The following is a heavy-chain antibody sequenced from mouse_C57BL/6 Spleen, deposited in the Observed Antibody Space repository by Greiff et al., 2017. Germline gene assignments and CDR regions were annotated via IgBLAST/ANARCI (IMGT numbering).Heavy chain of an antibody. CDR2: IYPGGGYT. CDR3: ARGGYGSSHWYFDV. V-gene: IGHV1-63*01. J-gene: IGHJ1*03. CDR1: GYTFTNYW. D-gene: IGHD1-1*01. Sequence: QVQLKESGAELVRPGTSVKMSCKASGYTFTNYWIGWAKQRPGHGLEWIGDIYPGGGYTNYNEKFKGKATLTADKSSSTAYMQFSSLTSEDSAIYYGARGGYGSSHWYFDVWGTGTTVTVSS.